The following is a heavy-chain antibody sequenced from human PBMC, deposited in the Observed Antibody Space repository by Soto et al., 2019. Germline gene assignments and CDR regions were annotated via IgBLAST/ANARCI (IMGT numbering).Heavy chain of an antibody. CDR1: GGSISSGGYY. CDR3: ARCSLVVIPVPGFDP. V-gene: IGHV4-31*03. D-gene: IGHD2-15*01. Sequence: LSLTCTVSGGSISSGGYYWSWIRQHPGRGLEWIGYIYYNGNTYYNPSLKSRVTVSVDTSKNQFSLNVRSVTAADTAVYYCARCSLVVIPVPGFDPWGQGTQVTVSS. J-gene: IGHJ5*02. CDR2: IYYNGNT.